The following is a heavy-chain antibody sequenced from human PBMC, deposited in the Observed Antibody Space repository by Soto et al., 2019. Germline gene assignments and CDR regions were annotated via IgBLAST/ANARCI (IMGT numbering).Heavy chain of an antibody. Sequence: AAVKVSCKASGYTFTSYDINWVRQATGQGXEWMGWMNPNSGNTGYAQKFQGRVTMTRNTSISTAYMELGSLRSEDTAVYYCARGGVPVGDYYYYYGMDVWGQGSTVTVSS. CDR1: GYTFTSYD. V-gene: IGHV1-8*01. J-gene: IGHJ6*02. D-gene: IGHD2-8*01. CDR3: ARGGVPVGDYYYYYGMDV. CDR2: MNPNSGNT.